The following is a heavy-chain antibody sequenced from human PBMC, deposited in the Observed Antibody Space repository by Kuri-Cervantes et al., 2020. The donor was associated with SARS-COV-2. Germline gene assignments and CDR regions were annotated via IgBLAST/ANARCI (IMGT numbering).Heavy chain of an antibody. J-gene: IGHJ4*02. CDR3: ARLPRYSTLESSPDY. D-gene: IGHD5/OR15-5a*01. CDR2: ISSSGSTI. CDR1: GFTLSDYY. Sequence: GGSLRLSCAASGFTLSDYYMSWIRQAPGKGLEWVSYISSSGSTIYYADSVKGRFTISRDNAKNSLYLQMNSLRAEDTAVYYCARLPRYSTLESSPDYWGQGTLVTVSS. V-gene: IGHV3-11*04.